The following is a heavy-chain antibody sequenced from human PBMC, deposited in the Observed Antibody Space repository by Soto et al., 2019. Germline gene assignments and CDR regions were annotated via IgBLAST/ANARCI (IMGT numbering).Heavy chain of an antibody. D-gene: IGHD4-4*01. J-gene: IGHJ6*02. CDR2: IYYSGST. V-gene: IGHV4-30-4*01. CDR3: AGSPTLQSHYGMEV. Sequence: PSETLSLTCTVSGGSISSGDYYWSWIRQPPGKGLEWIGYIYYSGSTYYNPSLKSRVTISVDTSKNQLSLKLSSVTAADTAVYYCAGSPTLQSHYGMEVWGQGTTVTVSS. CDR1: GGSISSGDYY.